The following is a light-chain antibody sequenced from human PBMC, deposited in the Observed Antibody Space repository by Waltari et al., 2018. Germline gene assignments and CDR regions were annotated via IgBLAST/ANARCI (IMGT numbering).Light chain of an antibody. V-gene: IGKV3D-15*01. J-gene: IGKJ2*03. CDR1: QSVSSS. CDR3: QQNSNWPYS. Sequence: EIVMTQSPATLSLSPGERPTLSCRASQSVSSSLAWYQQKPGQAPRLLIYGASSRATGIPDRFSGSESGTEFTLTISSLEPEDVAVYYCQQNSNWPYSFGQGTKVEIK. CDR2: GAS.